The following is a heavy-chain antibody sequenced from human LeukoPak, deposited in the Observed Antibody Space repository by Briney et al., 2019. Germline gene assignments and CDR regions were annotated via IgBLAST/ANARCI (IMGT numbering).Heavy chain of an antibody. CDR3: AVVSRWAGQSGVDP. Sequence: GASVKVSCKASGYTFTGYYMHWVRQAPGQGLEWMGWINPNSGGTNYAQKFQGWVTMTRDTSISTAYMELSRLRSDDTAVYYCAVVSRWAGQSGVDPWGQGTLVTVSS. D-gene: IGHD6-19*01. V-gene: IGHV1-2*04. CDR1: GYTFTGYY. J-gene: IGHJ5*02. CDR2: INPNSGGT.